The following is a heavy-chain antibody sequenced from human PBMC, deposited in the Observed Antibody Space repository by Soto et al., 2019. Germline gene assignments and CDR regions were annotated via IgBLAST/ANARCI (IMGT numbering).Heavy chain of an antibody. D-gene: IGHD3-9*01. Sequence: QVQLVESGGGVVQPGRSLRLSCAASGSTFSNYGMHRVRQSPGKGLQWVAVISYDGSNKYFADSVKGRFTISRDNSKKMLYLKMNSLRTEDTAVYYCAKDYRYYEFLTSLQPQRYAFYYGLDVWGQGTTVTVSS. V-gene: IGHV3-30*18. CDR1: GSTFSNYG. CDR2: ISYDGSNK. J-gene: IGHJ6*02. CDR3: AKDYRYYEFLTSLQPQRYAFYYGLDV.